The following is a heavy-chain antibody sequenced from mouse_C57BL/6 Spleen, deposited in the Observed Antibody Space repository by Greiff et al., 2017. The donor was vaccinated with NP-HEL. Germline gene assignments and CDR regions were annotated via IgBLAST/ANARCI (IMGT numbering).Heavy chain of an antibody. J-gene: IGHJ2*01. CDR2: IYPSDSET. CDR1: GYTFTSYW. V-gene: IGHV1-61*01. CDR3: ARGGIYYGAFDY. Sequence: QVQLQQPGAELVRPGSSVKLSCKASGYTFTSYWMDWVKQRPGQGLEWIGNIYPSDSETHYNQKFKDKATLTVDKSSSTAYMQLSSLTSEDSAVYYCARGGIYYGAFDYWGQGTTLTVSS. D-gene: IGHD2-1*01.